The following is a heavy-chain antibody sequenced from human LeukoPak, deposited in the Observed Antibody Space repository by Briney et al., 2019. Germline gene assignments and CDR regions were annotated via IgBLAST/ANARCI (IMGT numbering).Heavy chain of an antibody. CDR1: GGSISSYY. CDR3: ARGSSSDF. V-gene: IGHV4-59*01. CDR2: IYYSGST. Sequence: SGTLSLTCTVSGGSISSYYWSWIRQPPGKGLEWIGYIYYSGSTNYNPSLKSRVTISVDTSKNQFSLKLSSVTAADTAMYYCARGSSSDFWGQGTLVTVSS. D-gene: IGHD6-6*01. J-gene: IGHJ4*02.